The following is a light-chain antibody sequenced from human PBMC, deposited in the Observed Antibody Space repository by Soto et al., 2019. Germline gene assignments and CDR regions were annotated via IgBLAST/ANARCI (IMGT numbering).Light chain of an antibody. CDR1: RGVRSY. Sequence: EIVLIQSPATLSLSPGERATLSCRASRGVRSYLAWYQQKPGQAPMLLIYDASNRAAGIPARFSGSGSETDFTLTISNLEPEDFAVYYCQQRYAWPPITFGQGTRLEIK. J-gene: IGKJ5*01. V-gene: IGKV3-11*01. CDR2: DAS. CDR3: QQRYAWPPIT.